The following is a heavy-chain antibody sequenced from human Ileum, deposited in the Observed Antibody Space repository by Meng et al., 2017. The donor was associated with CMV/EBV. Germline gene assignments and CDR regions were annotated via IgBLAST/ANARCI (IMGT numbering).Heavy chain of an antibody. CDR2: INPNSGGT. CDR1: GYTFTGYY. D-gene: IGHD1-26*01. J-gene: IGHJ4*02. V-gene: IGHV1-2*02. Sequence: ASVKVSCKASGYTFTGYYMHWVRQAPGQGLEWMGWINPNSGGTNYAQKFQGRVTMTRDTSISTAYMELSRLTSDDTAVYYCATHNSGTYYLLLHYWGQGTLVTVSS. CDR3: ATHNSGTYYLLLHY.